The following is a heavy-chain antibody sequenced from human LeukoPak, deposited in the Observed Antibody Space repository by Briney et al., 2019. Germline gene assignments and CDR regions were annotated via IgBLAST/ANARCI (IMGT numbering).Heavy chain of an antibody. D-gene: IGHD3-22*01. V-gene: IGHV3-7*01. J-gene: IGHJ4*02. CDR1: GFTFSSYW. Sequence: GGALRLSCAASGFTFSSYWMSWVGQAPGKGLEGVANIKQDGSEKYYVDSVKGRFTISRDNAKNSLYLQMNSLRAEDTAVYYCARRAYYYDSSGYPDYWGQGTLVTVSS. CDR3: ARRAYYYDSSGYPDY. CDR2: IKQDGSEK.